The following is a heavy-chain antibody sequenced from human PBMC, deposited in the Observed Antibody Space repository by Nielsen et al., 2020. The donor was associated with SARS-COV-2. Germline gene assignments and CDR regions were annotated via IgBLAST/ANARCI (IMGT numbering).Heavy chain of an antibody. Sequence: ASVKVSCKASGYTFTGYYMHWVRQAPGQGLEWMGWINPNSGGTNSAQKFQGRVSMTRDTSISTVYMELSSLRSDDTALYYCARERVGGITIFGVVTRYGMDVWGQGTTVTVSS. CDR2: INPNSGGT. J-gene: IGHJ6*02. CDR1: GYTFTGYY. V-gene: IGHV1-2*02. CDR3: ARERVGGITIFGVVTRYGMDV. D-gene: IGHD3-3*01.